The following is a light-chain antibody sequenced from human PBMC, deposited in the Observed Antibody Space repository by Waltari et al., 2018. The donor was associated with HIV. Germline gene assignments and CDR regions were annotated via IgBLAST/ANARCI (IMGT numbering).Light chain of an antibody. Sequence: EIVMTQSPATLSVSPGERATLSCRASQSVSRNLAWYRQSPGQPPRLLIYDSSTRATGIPARFSGSGSGKEFTLTISSLQSEDFALYYCQHYNNWPQTFGQGTKVEIK. CDR1: QSVSRN. J-gene: IGKJ1*01. CDR2: DSS. V-gene: IGKV3-15*01. CDR3: QHYNNWPQT.